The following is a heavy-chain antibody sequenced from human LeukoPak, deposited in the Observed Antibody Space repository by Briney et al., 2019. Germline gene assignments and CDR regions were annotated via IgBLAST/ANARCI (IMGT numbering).Heavy chain of an antibody. D-gene: IGHD1-26*01. CDR2: IIPIFGTA. J-gene: IGHJ4*02. CDR1: GGTFSNYA. Sequence: SVKVSCKASGGTFSNYAISWVRQAPGQGLEWMGGIIPIFGTANYAQKFRGRVMITADKSTRTAYMELSSLRSEDTAVYYCATGVWWELDSVAHPDYWGQGTLVTVSS. V-gene: IGHV1-69*06. CDR3: ATGVWWELDSVAHPDY.